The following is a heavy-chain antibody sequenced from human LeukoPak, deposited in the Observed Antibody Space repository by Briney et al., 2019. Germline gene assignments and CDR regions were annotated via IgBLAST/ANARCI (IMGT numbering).Heavy chain of an antibody. CDR2: IYFSGTT. Sequence: SETLSLTCTVSGGSINYHFWSWIRQPPGKGPEYIGYIYFSGTTNYNPSLESRVTISVDTSKNQFSLKLSSVTAADTAVYYCASLPEYCSSTSCYMAYWGQGTLVTVSS. J-gene: IGHJ4*02. CDR1: GGSINYHF. V-gene: IGHV4-59*11. D-gene: IGHD2-2*02. CDR3: ASLPEYCSSTSCYMAY.